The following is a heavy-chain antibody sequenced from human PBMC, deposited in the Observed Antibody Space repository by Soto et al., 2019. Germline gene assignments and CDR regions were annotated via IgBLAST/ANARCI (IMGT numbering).Heavy chain of an antibody. CDR1: GYTFTSYD. Sequence: QVQLVQSGAEVKKPGASVKVSCKASGYTFTSYDINWVRQATGQGLEWMGWMNPNSGNTGYAQKFKGRVTMTRNTSISTAYMELSSLRSEDTAVYYCARGPYYDILTGYYGMDVWGQGTTVTVSS. D-gene: IGHD3-9*01. CDR3: ARGPYYDILTGYYGMDV. CDR2: MNPNSGNT. V-gene: IGHV1-8*01. J-gene: IGHJ6*02.